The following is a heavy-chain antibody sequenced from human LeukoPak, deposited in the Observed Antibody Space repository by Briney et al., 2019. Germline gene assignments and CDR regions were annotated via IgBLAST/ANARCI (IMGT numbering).Heavy chain of an antibody. CDR2: ISGSGGST. CDR3: AKVGYCSGGSCYSRFGTFDY. J-gene: IGHJ4*02. D-gene: IGHD2-15*01. V-gene: IGHV3-23*01. CDR1: GFTFSSYA. Sequence: GGSLRLSCAASGFTFSSYAMSWVRQAPGKGLEWVSAISGSGGSTYYADSVKGRFTISRDNSKNTLYLQMNSLRAEDTAVYYCAKVGYCSGGSCYSRFGTFDYWGQGTLVTVSS.